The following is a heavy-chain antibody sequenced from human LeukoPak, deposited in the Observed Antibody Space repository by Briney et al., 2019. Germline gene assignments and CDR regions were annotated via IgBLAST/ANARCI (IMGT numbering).Heavy chain of an antibody. CDR1: GGSFSGYY. V-gene: IGHV4-34*01. CDR3: ARRPLPGILTGYRKYYYYYGMDA. J-gene: IGHJ6*02. Sequence: PSETLSLTCAVYGGSFSGYYWSWIRQPPGKGLEWIGEINHSGSTNYNPSLKSRVTISVDTSKNQFSLKLSSVTAADTAVYYCARRPLPGILTGYRKYYYYYGMDAWGQGTTVTVSS. CDR2: INHSGST. D-gene: IGHD3-9*01.